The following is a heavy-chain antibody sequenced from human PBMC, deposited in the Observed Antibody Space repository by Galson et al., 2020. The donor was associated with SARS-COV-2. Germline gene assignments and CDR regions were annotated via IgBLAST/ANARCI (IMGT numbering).Heavy chain of an antibody. Sequence: GGSLRLSCAASGFTFDDYAMHWVRQAPGKGLEWVSGISWTSGTMGYADTVKGRFTISRDNAKNSLYLQMNSLRAEDTALYYCAKDGFSSRWYPDNWFDPWGQGTLVTVSS. J-gene: IGHJ5*02. D-gene: IGHD6-13*01. CDR3: AKDGFSSRWYPDNWFDP. V-gene: IGHV3-9*01. CDR2: ISWTSGTM. CDR1: GFTFDDYA.